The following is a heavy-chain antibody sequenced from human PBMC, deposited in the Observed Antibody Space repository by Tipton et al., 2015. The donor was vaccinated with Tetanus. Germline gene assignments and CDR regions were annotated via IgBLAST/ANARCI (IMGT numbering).Heavy chain of an antibody. Sequence: TLSLTCSVSGDSLRTGDRNWSWIRQPPGKGLEWLGNVYYNGNTLQNPSLKSRVTISVDTAKNQFSLQLRSVTAADTAVYYCARTTRRWLHPDFWGPGTLVTVSS. J-gene: IGHJ4*02. CDR3: ARTTRRWLHPDF. CDR2: VYYNGNT. D-gene: IGHD5-24*01. V-gene: IGHV4-61*08. CDR1: GDSLRTGDRN.